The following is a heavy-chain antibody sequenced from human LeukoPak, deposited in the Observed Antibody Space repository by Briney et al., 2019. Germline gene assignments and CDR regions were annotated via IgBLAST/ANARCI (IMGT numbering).Heavy chain of an antibody. Sequence: GGSLRLSCAASGFTFSSYSMNWVRQAPGKGLEWVSSISSSSSYIYYADSVKGRFTISRDNAKNSLYLQMNSLRAEDTAVYYCARTKEMATISYFDSWGQGTLVTVSS. CDR2: ISSSSSYI. D-gene: IGHD5-24*01. CDR1: GFTFSSYS. J-gene: IGHJ4*02. V-gene: IGHV3-21*01. CDR3: ARTKEMATISYFDS.